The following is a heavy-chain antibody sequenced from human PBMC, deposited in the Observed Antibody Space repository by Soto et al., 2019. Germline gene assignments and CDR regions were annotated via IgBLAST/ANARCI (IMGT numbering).Heavy chain of an antibody. V-gene: IGHV3-7*05. CDR3: ARDNGWGYKLWLPPYFDY. J-gene: IGHJ4*02. D-gene: IGHD5-18*01. CDR2: IKQDGSEK. CDR1: GFTFSSYW. Sequence: GGSVRLSCAASGFTFSSYWMSWVRQAPGKGLEWVANIKQDGSEKYYVDSVKGRFTISRDNAKNSLYLQMNSLRAEDTAVYYCARDNGWGYKLWLPPYFDYWGQGTLVTVSS.